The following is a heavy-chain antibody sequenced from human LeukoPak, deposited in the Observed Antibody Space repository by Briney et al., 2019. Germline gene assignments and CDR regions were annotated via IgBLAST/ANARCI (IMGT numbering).Heavy chain of an antibody. V-gene: IGHV4-34*01. CDR3: ARGRHYYYYYMDV. CDR2: INHSGST. J-gene: IGHJ6*03. Sequence: SETLSLTCAVYGGSFSGYYWSWIRQPPGKGLEWIGEINHSGSTNYNPSLKSRVAISVDTSKNQFSLKLSSVIAADTAVYYCARGRHYYYYYMDVWGKGTTVTVSS. CDR1: GGSFSGYY.